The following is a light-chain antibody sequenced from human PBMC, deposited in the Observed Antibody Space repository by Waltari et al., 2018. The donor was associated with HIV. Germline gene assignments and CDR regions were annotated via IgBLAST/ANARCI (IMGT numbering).Light chain of an antibody. Sequence: DIQMTQSPSSLSDSVGDRVTIPCRPSQGISNFLAWFQQKPGKAPKSLIYAASRLQSGVPSKFSGGGSGTEFTLTISSLQPEDFATYYCQQYKTYLWTFGQGTKVEIK. CDR2: AAS. CDR3: QQYKTYLWT. V-gene: IGKV1-16*02. J-gene: IGKJ1*01. CDR1: QGISNF.